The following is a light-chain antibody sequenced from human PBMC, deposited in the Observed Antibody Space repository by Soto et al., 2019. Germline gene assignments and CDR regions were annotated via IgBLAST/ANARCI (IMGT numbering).Light chain of an antibody. CDR1: QSISNN. V-gene: IGKV3-15*01. CDR2: SAF. CDR3: QQYNKWPPWT. Sequence: EIVLTQSPSTLSLSPGERATLSCGASQSISNNLAWYQQKPGQAPRLVIYSAFTRATGIPARFSGSGSGTEFTLTISSLQSEDFAVYYCQQYNKWPPWTFGQGTKVDI. J-gene: IGKJ1*01.